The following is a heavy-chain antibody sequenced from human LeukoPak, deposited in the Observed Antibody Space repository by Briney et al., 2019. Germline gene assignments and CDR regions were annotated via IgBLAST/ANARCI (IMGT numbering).Heavy chain of an antibody. D-gene: IGHD3-9*01. CDR2: IGASGGST. J-gene: IGHJ4*02. Sequence: GGSLRPSCATSGFTFSSYAMSWVRQAPGRGLEWVSGIGASGGSTYYADSVKGRFTISRDNSKNTLYLQMNSLRTEDTAVYYCAKAEGYDILTGLDYWGQGTLVTVSS. V-gene: IGHV3-23*01. CDR3: AKAEGYDILTGLDY. CDR1: GFTFSSYA.